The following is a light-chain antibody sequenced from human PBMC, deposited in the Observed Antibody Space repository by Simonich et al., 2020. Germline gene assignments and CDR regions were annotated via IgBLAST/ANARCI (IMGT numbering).Light chain of an antibody. J-gene: IGLJ1*01. CDR3: CSYAGSSTYV. CDR2: EGS. V-gene: IGLV2-23*01. CDR1: SSDVGSYNL. Sequence: QSALTQPASVSGSPGQSITISCTGTSSDVGSYNLVPWYQQHPGKAPKLMIYEGSKRPSGVSNRCSGSKSGNTASLTISGLQAEDEADYYCCSYAGSSTYVFGTGTKVTVL.